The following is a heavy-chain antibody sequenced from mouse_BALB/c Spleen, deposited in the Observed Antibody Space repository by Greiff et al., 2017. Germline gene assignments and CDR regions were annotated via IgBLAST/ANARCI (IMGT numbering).Heavy chain of an antibody. CDR3: SRESYRDDYFDY. CDR1: GYTFTDYA. J-gene: IGHJ2*01. CDR2: ISIYYDNT. D-gene: IGHD2-14*01. V-gene: IGHV1-67*01. Sequence: VQLQQSGPELVRPGASVKMSCKGSGYTFTDYAMDWVKQSHAKSLEWIGVISIYYDNTNYNQKFKGKATLTVDKSSSTAYMELDRLTSDDSAIYYYSRESYRDDYFDYWGQGTTLTVSS.